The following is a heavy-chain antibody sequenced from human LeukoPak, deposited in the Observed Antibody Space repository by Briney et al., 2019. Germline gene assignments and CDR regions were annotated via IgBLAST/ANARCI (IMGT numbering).Heavy chain of an antibody. J-gene: IGHJ4*02. CDR2: ISGSGGST. Sequence: GGSLRLSCAASGFTFSSYAMSWVRQAPGKGLEWVSAISGSGGSTYYADSVKGRFTISRDNSRNTLYLQMNSLRAEDTAVYYCAKGQGAGRYNWNGERYYFDYWGQGTLVTVSS. V-gene: IGHV3-23*01. D-gene: IGHD1-1*01. CDR1: GFTFSSYA. CDR3: AKGQGAGRYNWNGERYYFDY.